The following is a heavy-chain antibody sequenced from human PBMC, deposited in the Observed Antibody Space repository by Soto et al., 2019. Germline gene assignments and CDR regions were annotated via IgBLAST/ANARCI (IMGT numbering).Heavy chain of an antibody. J-gene: IGHJ6*03. Sequence: ASVKVSCKASGYTFTSYDINWVRQATGQGLEWMGWMNPNSGNTGYAQKFQGRVTMTRNTSISTAYMELSSLRSEDTAVYYCARAPAASNYYYYYYMDVWGKGTTVTVSS. CDR2: MNPNSGNT. D-gene: IGHD2-2*01. V-gene: IGHV1-8*01. CDR3: ARAPAASNYYYYYYMDV. CDR1: GYTFTSYD.